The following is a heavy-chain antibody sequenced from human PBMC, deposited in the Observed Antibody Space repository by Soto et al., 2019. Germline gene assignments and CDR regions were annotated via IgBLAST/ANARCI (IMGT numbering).Heavy chain of an antibody. CDR2: ISCSSGSI. CDR1: GFILSDCA. Sequence: GGSLRLSCATSGFILSDCAMNWVRQAPGKGLEWVSDISCSSGSIGYADSVKGRFTISRDNAKNSLYLQMNSLRAEDTALYYCAKDISAGPPVALAYAFDIWGQGTMVTVSS. J-gene: IGHJ3*02. V-gene: IGHV3-9*01. D-gene: IGHD6-19*01. CDR3: AKDISAGPPVALAYAFDI.